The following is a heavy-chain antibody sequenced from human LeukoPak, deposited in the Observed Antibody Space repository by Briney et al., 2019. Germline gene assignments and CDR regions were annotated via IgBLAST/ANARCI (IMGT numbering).Heavy chain of an antibody. CDR3: AAQGLLAGSLYYWMDV. D-gene: IGHD6-19*01. CDR1: GGSISSYY. CDR2: IYTSGST. J-gene: IGHJ6*04. V-gene: IGHV4-4*07. Sequence: SETLSLTCTVSGGSISSYYWSWIRQPPGKGLEWIGRIYTSGSTNYNPSLTSRVTISVDTSKNQFSLKLSSVTAADTAVYYCAAQGLLAGSLYYWMDVWGKGTTVTVSS.